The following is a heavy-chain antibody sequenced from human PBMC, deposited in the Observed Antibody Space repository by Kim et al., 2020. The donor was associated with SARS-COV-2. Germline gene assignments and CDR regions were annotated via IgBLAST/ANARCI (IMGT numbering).Heavy chain of an antibody. D-gene: IGHD6-6*01. V-gene: IGHV4-39*01. Sequence: SETLSLTCTVSGGSISSSSYYWGWIRQPPGKGLEWIGSIYYSGSTYYNPSLKSRVTISVDTSKNQFSLKLSSVTAADTAVYYCTAPGSSSTTYYYYGMDVWGQGTTVTVSS. CDR1: GGSISSSSYY. CDR2: IYYSGST. CDR3: TAPGSSSTTYYYYGMDV. J-gene: IGHJ6*02.